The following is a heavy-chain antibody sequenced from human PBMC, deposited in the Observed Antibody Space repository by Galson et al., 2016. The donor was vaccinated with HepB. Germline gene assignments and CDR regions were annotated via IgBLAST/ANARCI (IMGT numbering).Heavy chain of an antibody. Sequence: CKASGYTFTTFSIHWVRQAPGQGLEWMGVINPSGAGTYYAQRFLGRVTMTRDTSTSTVYTELSSLRSEDTAFYYCARDSGAANYWGQGTLVTVSS. CDR3: ARDSGAANY. V-gene: IGHV1-46*01. CDR1: GYTFTTFS. J-gene: IGHJ4*02. CDR2: INPSGAGT. D-gene: IGHD2-15*01.